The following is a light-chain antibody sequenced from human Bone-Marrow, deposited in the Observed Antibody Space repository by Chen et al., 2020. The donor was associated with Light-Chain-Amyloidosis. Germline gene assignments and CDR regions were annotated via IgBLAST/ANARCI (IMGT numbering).Light chain of an antibody. J-gene: IGLJ2*01. CDR1: DLPTKY. CDR2: RDT. CDR3: QSADSSGTYEVI. Sequence: SYELKQPPSVSVSPGQTARITCSGDDLPTKYAYWYQQKPGQAPVLVIHRDTERPSGFSERFSGSSSGTTSTLTISGVQAEDEADYHCQSADSSGTYEVIFGGGTKLTVL. V-gene: IGLV3-25*03.